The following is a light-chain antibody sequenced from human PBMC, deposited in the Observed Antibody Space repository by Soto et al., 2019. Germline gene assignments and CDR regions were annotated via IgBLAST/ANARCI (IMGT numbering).Light chain of an antibody. CDR1: QSINSW. V-gene: IGKV1-5*01. CDR3: QQYNSSPT. CDR2: DAS. Sequence: DIQMTQSPSTLSASVGDRVTITCRASQSINSWLAWYQQKPGKAPKLLIYDASSLESGVPSRFSGSGSGTELTFTFSSLQPDDFATYYCQQYNSSPTFGQGTKVDIK. J-gene: IGKJ1*01.